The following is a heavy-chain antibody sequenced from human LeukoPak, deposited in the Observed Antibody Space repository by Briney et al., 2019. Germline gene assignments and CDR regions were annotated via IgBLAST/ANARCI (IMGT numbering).Heavy chain of an antibody. CDR3: ARDPSMGDDAFDI. D-gene: IGHD3-16*01. CDR1: GGSISSSNW. V-gene: IGHV4-4*02. CDR2: IYHSGST. Sequence: ASETLSLTCAVSGGSISSSNWWSWVRQPLGKGLEWIGEIYHSGSTNYNPSLKSRVTISVDKSKNQFSLKLSSVTAADTAVYYCARDPSMGDDAFDIWGQGTMVTVSS. J-gene: IGHJ3*02.